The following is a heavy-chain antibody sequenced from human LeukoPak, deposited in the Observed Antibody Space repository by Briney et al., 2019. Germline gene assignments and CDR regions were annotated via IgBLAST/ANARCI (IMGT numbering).Heavy chain of an antibody. V-gene: IGHV4-30-4*01. Sequence: SETLSLTCTVSGGSISSGDYYWSWIRQPPGKGLEWIGYIYYSGSTYYNPSLKSRVTISVDTSKNQFSLKLSSVTAADTAVYYRARDLPNESNQLEQRGQGTLVTVSS. J-gene: IGHJ4*02. D-gene: IGHD1/OR15-1a*01. CDR1: GGSISSGDYY. CDR3: ARDLPNESNQLEQ. CDR2: IYYSGST.